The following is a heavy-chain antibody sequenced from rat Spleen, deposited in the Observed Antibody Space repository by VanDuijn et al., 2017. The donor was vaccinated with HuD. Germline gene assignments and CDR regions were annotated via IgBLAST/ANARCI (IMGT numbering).Heavy chain of an antibody. CDR1: GFTFNNYW. CDR3: VRQGYLRDWYFDF. D-gene: IGHD2-5*01. J-gene: IGHJ1*01. CDR2: ITNASGRT. Sequence: EVQLVESGGGLVQPGGSLKLSCVASGFTFNNYWMTWIRQAPGKGLEWVASITNASGRTYYPDSVKGRFTISRDNAKSTLFLQMDSLRSEDMATYYCVRQGYLRDWYFDFWGPGTMVTVSS. V-gene: IGHV5-31*01.